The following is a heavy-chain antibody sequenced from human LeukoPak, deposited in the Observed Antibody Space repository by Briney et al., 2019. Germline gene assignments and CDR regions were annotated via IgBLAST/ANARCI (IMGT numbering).Heavy chain of an antibody. V-gene: IGHV1-69*04. Sequence: ASVKASCKASGGTFSSYAISWVRQAPGQGLEWMGRIIPILGIANYAQKFQGRVTITADKSTSTAYMELSSLRSEDTAVYYCARDVLLVTTHWGQGTLVTVSS. D-gene: IGHD2-8*02. CDR2: IIPILGIA. CDR3: ARDVLLVTTH. J-gene: IGHJ4*02. CDR1: GGTFSSYA.